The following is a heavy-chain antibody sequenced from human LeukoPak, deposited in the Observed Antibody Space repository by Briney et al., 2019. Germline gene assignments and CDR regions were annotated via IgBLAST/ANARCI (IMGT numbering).Heavy chain of an antibody. CDR3: GYGYYYYGMDV. J-gene: IGHJ6*02. D-gene: IGHD4-17*01. CDR1: GGSISSSSYY. Sequence: SETLSLTCTVSGGSISSSSYYWGWIRQPPGKGLEWIGSIYYSGSTYYNPSLKSRVTISVDTSKNQFSLKLSSVTAADTAVYYCGYGYYYYGMDVWGLGTTVTVSS. V-gene: IGHV4-39*01. CDR2: IYYSGST.